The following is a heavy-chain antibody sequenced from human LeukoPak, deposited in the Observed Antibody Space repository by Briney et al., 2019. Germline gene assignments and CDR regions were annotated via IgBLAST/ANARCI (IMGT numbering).Heavy chain of an antibody. CDR3: AREDYDFWSGCYSKVNFDY. D-gene: IGHD3-3*01. CDR2: ISSSSSYI. CDR1: GFTFSSYS. Sequence: GGSLRLSCAASGFTFSSYSMNWVRQAPGKGLEWVSSISSSSSYIYYADSVKGRFTISRDNAKNSLYLQMNSLRAEDTAVYYCAREDYDFWSGCYSKVNFDYWGQGTLVTVSS. V-gene: IGHV3-21*01. J-gene: IGHJ4*02.